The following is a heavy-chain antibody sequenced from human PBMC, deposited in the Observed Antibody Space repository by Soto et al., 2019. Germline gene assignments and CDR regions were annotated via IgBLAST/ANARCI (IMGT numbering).Heavy chain of an antibody. V-gene: IGHV5-51*01. D-gene: IGHD3-22*01. Sequence: PGXSLKISCKGSGYSFTSYWIGWVRQMPGKCLEWMGIIYPGDSDTRYSPSFQGQVTISADKSISTAYLQWSSLKASDTAMYYCARRDYYDSSGYSVDAFDIWGQGTMVTVSS. CDR2: IYPGDSDT. CDR1: GYSFTSYW. CDR3: ARRDYYDSSGYSVDAFDI. J-gene: IGHJ3*02.